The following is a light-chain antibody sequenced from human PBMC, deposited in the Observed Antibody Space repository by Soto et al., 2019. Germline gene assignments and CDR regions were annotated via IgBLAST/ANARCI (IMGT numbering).Light chain of an antibody. CDR3: QQYNEWPIT. J-gene: IGKJ5*01. CDR2: RAS. CDR1: QSVSSN. Sequence: EIVLTQSPGTLSLSPGERATLSCRASQSVSSNYLAWYQQKPGQAPRLLIYRASYRATGVSGRFSGSGSGTEFTLTITSLQSEDFADYYCQQYNEWPITFGQGTRLEI. V-gene: IGKV3-15*01.